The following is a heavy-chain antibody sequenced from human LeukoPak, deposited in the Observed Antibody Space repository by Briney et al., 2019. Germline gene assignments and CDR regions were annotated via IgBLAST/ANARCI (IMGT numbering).Heavy chain of an antibody. V-gene: IGHV3-30-3*01. D-gene: IGHD2-15*01. Sequence: PGRSLRLSCAASGFTFSSYAMHWVRQAPGKGLEWVAVISYDGSNKYYADSVKGRFTISRDNSKNTLYLQMNSLRAEDTAVYYCARDHSCSGGSCYNAFDIWGQGTMVTVSS. CDR2: ISYDGSNK. CDR1: GFTFSSYA. CDR3: ARDHSCSGGSCYNAFDI. J-gene: IGHJ3*02.